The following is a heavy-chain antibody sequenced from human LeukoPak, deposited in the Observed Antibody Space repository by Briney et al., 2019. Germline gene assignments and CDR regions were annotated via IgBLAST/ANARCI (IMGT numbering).Heavy chain of an antibody. CDR3: AKEMALVGLGLHLGELSLGAFDI. CDR2: ISSSGGST. V-gene: IGHV3-23*01. Sequence: PGGSLRLSCAASGFTFSSYAMSWVRQAPGKGLEWVSAISSSGGSTYYADSVKGRFTISRDNPKNTLYLQMNSLRAEDTALYYCAKEMALVGLGLHLGELSLGAFDIWGQGTMVTVSS. J-gene: IGHJ3*02. CDR1: GFTFSSYA. D-gene: IGHD3-16*02.